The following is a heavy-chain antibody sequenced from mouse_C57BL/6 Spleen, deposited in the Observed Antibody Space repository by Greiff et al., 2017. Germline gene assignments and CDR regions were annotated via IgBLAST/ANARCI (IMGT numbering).Heavy chain of an antibody. D-gene: IGHD2-4*01. J-gene: IGHJ2*01. Sequence: VQLQQPGAELVKPGASVKLSCKASGYTFTSYWMHWVKQRPGRGLEWIGRIAPNSGGTKYNEKFKSKATLTVDKPSSTAYMQLSSLTSEDSAVYYCARSGDYDYFDYWGQGTTLTVSS. CDR2: IAPNSGGT. V-gene: IGHV1-72*01. CDR3: ARSGDYDYFDY. CDR1: GYTFTSYW.